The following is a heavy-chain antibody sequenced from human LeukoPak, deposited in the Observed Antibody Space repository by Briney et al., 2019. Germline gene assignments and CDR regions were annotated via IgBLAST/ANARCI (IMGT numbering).Heavy chain of an antibody. CDR2: ISSSSSYI. V-gene: IGHV3-21*01. Sequence: GGSLRLSCAASGFTFSSYSMNWVRQAPGDGLDWVSSISSSSSYIYYADSVKGRFTISRDNAKNSLYLQMNSLRAEGTAVYYCARGLPRYSYGPCWGQGTLVTVSS. D-gene: IGHD5-18*01. J-gene: IGHJ4*02. CDR3: ARGLPRYSYGPC. CDR1: GFTFSSYS.